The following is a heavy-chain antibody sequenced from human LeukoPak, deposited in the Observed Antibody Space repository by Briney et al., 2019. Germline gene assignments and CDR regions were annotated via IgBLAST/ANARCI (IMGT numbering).Heavy chain of an antibody. D-gene: IGHD3-22*01. V-gene: IGHV4-4*07. J-gene: IGHJ6*03. CDR2: IYTSGST. Sequence: SETLSLTCTVSGGSISSYYWSWIRQPAGKGLEWIGRIYTSGSTNYNPSLKSRVTMSVDTSKNQFSLKLSSMTAADTAVYYCARDGPDYYDTHYYYMDVWGKGTTVTISS. CDR1: GGSISSYY. CDR3: ARDGPDYYDTHYYYMDV.